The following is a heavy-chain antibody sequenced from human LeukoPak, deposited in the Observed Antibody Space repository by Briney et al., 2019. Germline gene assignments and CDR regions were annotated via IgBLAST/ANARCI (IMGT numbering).Heavy chain of an antibody. D-gene: IGHD3-22*01. J-gene: IGHJ4*02. Sequence: SETLSLTCTVSGGSISSGSYYWSWIRQHPGKGLEWIGYIYYSGSTYYNPSLKSRVTISVDTSKNQFSLKLSSVTAADTAVYYCARGNPYYYDSSGYPYFDYWGQGTLVTVSS. V-gene: IGHV4-31*03. CDR3: ARGNPYYYDSSGYPYFDY. CDR1: GGSISSGSYY. CDR2: IYYSGST.